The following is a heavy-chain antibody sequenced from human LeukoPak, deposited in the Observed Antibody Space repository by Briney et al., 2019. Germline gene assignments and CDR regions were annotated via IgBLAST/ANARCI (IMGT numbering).Heavy chain of an antibody. CDR3: ARGPEYYDFWSGYFYYGSGSYKGFDY. CDR2: INWNGGST. CDR1: GFTFDDCG. Sequence: SGGSLRLSCAASGFTFDDCGMSWVRQAPGKGLEWVSGINWNGGSTGYADSVKGRFTISRDNAKKSLYLQRNSLRSEDTAVYYCARGPEYYDFWSGYFYYGSGSYKGFDYWGQGTLVTVSS. V-gene: IGHV3-20*04. D-gene: IGHD3-3*01. J-gene: IGHJ4*02.